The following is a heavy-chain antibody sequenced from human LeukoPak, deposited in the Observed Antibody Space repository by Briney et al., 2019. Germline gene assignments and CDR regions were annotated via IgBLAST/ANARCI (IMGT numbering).Heavy chain of an antibody. CDR3: SRKDTSMSFDY. V-gene: IGHV4-34*01. J-gene: IGHJ4*02. D-gene: IGHD5-18*01. CDR2: INHSGST. CDR1: GGSFSGYY. Sequence: PSETLSLTCAVYGGSFSGYYWSWLRQPPGKGLEWIGEINHSGSTNYNPSLTSRVTISVDTSKNQFSLKLSSVTAADTAVYYCSRKDTSMSFDYWGQGTLVTVSS.